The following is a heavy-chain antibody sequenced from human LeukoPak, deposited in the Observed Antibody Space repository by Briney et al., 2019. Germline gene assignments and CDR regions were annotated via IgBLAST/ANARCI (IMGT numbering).Heavy chain of an antibody. J-gene: IGHJ4*02. Sequence: GGSLSLPCAASGFTFSSYAMGWVRQAPGKGLEWVSAISGSGGSTYYADSVKGRFAISRDNSKNTQLQQMNSLRAEDTAVYYSAKVPYSSSWYYFDYWGQGTLVTVSS. V-gene: IGHV3-23*01. CDR2: ISGSGGST. D-gene: IGHD6-13*01. CDR1: GFTFSSYA. CDR3: AKVPYSSSWYYFDY.